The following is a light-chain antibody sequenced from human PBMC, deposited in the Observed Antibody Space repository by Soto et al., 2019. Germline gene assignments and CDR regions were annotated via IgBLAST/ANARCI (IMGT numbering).Light chain of an antibody. CDR1: QGIGND. Sequence: AIQVTQSPSSLSASVGDRVTISCRASQGIGNDLGWYQQKPGKAPKLLIYAASTLQTGVASRFSGSGSGTDFTLTISSLQPEDVATYYCLQDYIYPWTFGQGTKVEIK. V-gene: IGKV1-6*01. CDR2: AAS. CDR3: LQDYIYPWT. J-gene: IGKJ1*01.